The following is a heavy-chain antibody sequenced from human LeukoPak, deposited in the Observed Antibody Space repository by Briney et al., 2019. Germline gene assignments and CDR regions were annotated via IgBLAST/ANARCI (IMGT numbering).Heavy chain of an antibody. CDR1: GGSINSY. CDR2: ISGSGTI. V-gene: IGHV4-4*07. J-gene: IGHJ4*02. D-gene: IGHD5-12*01. Sequence: SETLSLTCTVSGGSINSYWSWIRQPAGKGLEWIGRISGSGTITYNPALQSRLSISIDTSKNQFSLKLSSVTAADTAMYYCAKSNGYGLIDYWGQGTLVTVSS. CDR3: AKSNGYGLIDY.